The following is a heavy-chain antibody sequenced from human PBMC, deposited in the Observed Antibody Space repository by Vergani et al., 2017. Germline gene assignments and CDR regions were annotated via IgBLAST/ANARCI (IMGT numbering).Heavy chain of an antibody. V-gene: IGHV4-39*01. CDR2: IYYSGST. J-gene: IGHJ2*01. Sequence: QVQLQESGPGLVKPSETLSLTCTVSNDSVSNTFYYWGWIRQTPGKGLEWIGSIYYSGSTYYNPSLESRVTMSVDTSKSQFSLKLSSVTAADTAVYYCARASGGPRAGRKYFDLWGRGTLVTVSS. CDR3: ARASGGPRAGRKYFDL. CDR1: NDSVSNTFYY. D-gene: IGHD2-15*01.